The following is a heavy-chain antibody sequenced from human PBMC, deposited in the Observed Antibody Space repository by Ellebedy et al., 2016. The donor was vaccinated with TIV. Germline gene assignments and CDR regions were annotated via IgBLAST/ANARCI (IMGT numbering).Heavy chain of an antibody. D-gene: IGHD1-26*01. J-gene: IGHJ4*02. Sequence: AASVKVSCKASGYTFTGYYMHWVRQAPGQGREWIGWINPNSGGTNYAQKFQGWVTMTRDTSISTAYMELSRLRSDDTAVYYCARDGGSYSDFDYWGQGTLVTVSS. V-gene: IGHV1-2*04. CDR1: GYTFTGYY. CDR3: ARDGGSYSDFDY. CDR2: INPNSGGT.